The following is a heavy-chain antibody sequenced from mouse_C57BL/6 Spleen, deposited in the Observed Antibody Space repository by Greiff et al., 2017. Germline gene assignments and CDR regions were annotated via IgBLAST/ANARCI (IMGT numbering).Heavy chain of an antibody. Sequence: QVQLLQSGGELVKPGASVKISCKASGYAFSSYWMNWVQQSPGKGLEWIGTIYPGDGDTNYNGKVKGKATLTADKSSSTAYMQLSSLTSEDSAVYFYARGGQLRLPLAYWGQGTLVTVSA. CDR2: IYPGDGDT. V-gene: IGHV1-80*01. D-gene: IGHD3-2*02. J-gene: IGHJ3*01. CDR1: GYAFSSYW. CDR3: ARGGQLRLPLAY.